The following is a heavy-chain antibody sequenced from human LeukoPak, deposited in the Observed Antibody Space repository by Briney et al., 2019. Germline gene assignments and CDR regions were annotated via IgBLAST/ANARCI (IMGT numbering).Heavy chain of an antibody. Sequence: GESLKISCKDSGYSFTSYWIGWVRQVPGEGLEWMGVICPGDSDTRYSPSFQGQVTISADKSISIAYLQWSSLKASDTAMYYCARYGSGSYHRAVEYWGQGTLLTVSS. J-gene: IGHJ4*02. CDR3: ARYGSGSYHRAVEY. D-gene: IGHD3-10*01. CDR1: GYSFTSYW. CDR2: ICPGDSDT. V-gene: IGHV5-51*01.